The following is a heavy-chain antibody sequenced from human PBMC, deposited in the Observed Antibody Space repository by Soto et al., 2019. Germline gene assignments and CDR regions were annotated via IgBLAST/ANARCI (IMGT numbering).Heavy chain of an antibody. Sequence: ASLKVSCKASGYTFTSYAMHWVRQAPGQRLEWMGWINAGNGNTKYSQKFQGRVTITRDTSASTAYMELSSLRSEDTAVYYCAIVATIDNWFDPWAQGTLVTVSS. CDR3: AIVATIDNWFDP. CDR1: GYTFTSYA. J-gene: IGHJ5*02. V-gene: IGHV1-3*01. D-gene: IGHD5-12*01. CDR2: INAGNGNT.